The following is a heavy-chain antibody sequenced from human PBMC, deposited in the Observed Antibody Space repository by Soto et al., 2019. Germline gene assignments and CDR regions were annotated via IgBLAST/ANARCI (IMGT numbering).Heavy chain of an antibody. CDR2: IIPIFGTA. D-gene: IGHD6-6*01. V-gene: IGHV1-69*01. CDR1: GGTFSSYA. J-gene: IGHJ4*02. CDR3: PRRDSRSGGADY. Sequence: QVQLVQSGAEVKKPGSSVKVSCKASGGTFSSYAISWVRQAPGQGLEWMGGIIPIFGTANYAQKFQGRVTITADESTGPAYMELSSLVSEDKEVSEWPRRDSRSGGADYWGQGTLVTVSS.